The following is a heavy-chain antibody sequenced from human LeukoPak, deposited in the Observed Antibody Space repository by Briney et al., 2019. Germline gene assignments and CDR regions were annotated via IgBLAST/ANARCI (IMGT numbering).Heavy chain of an antibody. CDR3: GKTAVGYSSGQKPAWPVDF. D-gene: IGHD5-18*01. J-gene: IGHJ4*02. Sequence: GGSLRLSCEASGFTFGSHAMYWVRQAPGKGLEWVAGIFGSGGSPHYADSVKGRFTISRDNPRNTVYLQINSLRDDDTAVYYCGKTAVGYSSGQKPAWPVDFWGQGTLVTVSS. CDR2: IFGSGGSP. CDR1: GFTFGSHA. V-gene: IGHV3-23*01.